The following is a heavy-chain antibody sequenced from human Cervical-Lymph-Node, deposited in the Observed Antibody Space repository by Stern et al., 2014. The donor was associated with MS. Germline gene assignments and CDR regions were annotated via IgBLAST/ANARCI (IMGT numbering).Heavy chain of an antibody. CDR1: GGSFINNV. Sequence: QAQLVQSGAEVKKPGSSVKVSCQASGGSFINNVISWVRPAPGQGLEWMGGTIPIFCTALYAQKVRGSVTITADEYPRPAYMAMSSLGSADPAVYFCARAASTTSSYNFWGPGTLVTVSS. CDR2: TIPIFCTA. CDR3: ARAASTTSSYNF. J-gene: IGHJ4*02. D-gene: IGHD3-10*01. V-gene: IGHV1-69*01.